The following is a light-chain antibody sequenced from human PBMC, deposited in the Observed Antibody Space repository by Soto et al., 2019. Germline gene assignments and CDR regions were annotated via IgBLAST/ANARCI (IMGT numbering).Light chain of an antibody. V-gene: IGKV3-20*01. CDR2: DTS. CDR1: QTLSNSF. J-gene: IGKJ5*01. Sequence: EIVLTQSPGTLSLSPGERATXXXXXSQTLSNSFIAWYQQKPGQAPRLLIYDTSSRATGVPDRYSASGSGTDFTLTISRLEPEDFAVFFCQQYGTSEIIFGQGTRLEI. CDR3: QQYGTSEII.